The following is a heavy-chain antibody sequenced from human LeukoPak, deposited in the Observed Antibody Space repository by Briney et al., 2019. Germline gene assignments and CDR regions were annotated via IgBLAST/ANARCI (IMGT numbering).Heavy chain of an antibody. CDR2: INHSGRT. CDR1: GGSFSGYC. V-gene: IGHV4-34*01. Sequence: SETLSLTCAVYGGSFSGYCWNWIRQPPGKGLEWIGEINHSGRTNYNPSLKSRVTISVDTSKKQFSLKLSSVTAADTAVYYCARPGLAYCGADCYSTEGYYFDYWSQGTLVTVSS. D-gene: IGHD2-21*01. J-gene: IGHJ4*02. CDR3: ARPGLAYCGADCYSTEGYYFDY.